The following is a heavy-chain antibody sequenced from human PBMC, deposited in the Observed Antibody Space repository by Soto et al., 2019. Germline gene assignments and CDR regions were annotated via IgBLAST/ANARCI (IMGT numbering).Heavy chain of an antibody. J-gene: IGHJ4*02. Sequence: GDSVKVSCKASGYTFTNYYIHWVRQAPGQGLEWVGLINPKTGTTNDAPKFQGRVTMTSDTSTSTAYMELSSLRAEDTAVYYCAVLGTHPIAALDVWGQGSLVSVSS. D-gene: IGHD6-6*01. CDR1: GYTFTNYY. CDR3: AVLGTHPIAALDV. CDR2: INPKTGTT. V-gene: IGHV1-2*06.